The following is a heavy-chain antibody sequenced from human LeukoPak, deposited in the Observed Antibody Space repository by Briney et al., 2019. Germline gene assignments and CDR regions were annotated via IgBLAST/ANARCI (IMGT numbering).Heavy chain of an antibody. CDR1: GYTFTGYY. D-gene: IGHD2-21*01. CDR2: INPNSGVT. J-gene: IGHJ4*02. V-gene: IGHV1-2*02. CDR3: ARQGALVKGIDY. Sequence: ASLKVSCKASGYTFTGYYMHWVRQAPGQGLEWMGWINPNSGVTNYAQKFQGRVSMTRDTSISTVYMELSRLRSDDTAVYYCARQGALVKGIDYWGQGTLVTVYS.